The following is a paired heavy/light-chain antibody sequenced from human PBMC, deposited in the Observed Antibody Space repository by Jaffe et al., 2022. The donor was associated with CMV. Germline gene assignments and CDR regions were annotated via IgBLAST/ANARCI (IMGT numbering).Light chain of an antibody. J-gene: IGLJ3*02. CDR1: NIGSKN. CDR3: QVWDSSTEV. CDR2: RDS. V-gene: IGLV3-9*01. Sequence: SYELTQPLSVSVALGQTARITCGGNNIGSKNVHWYQQKPGQAPVLVIYRDSNRPSGIPERFSGSNSGNTATLTISRAQAGDEADYYCQVWDSSTEVFGGGTKLTVL.
Heavy chain of an antibody. V-gene: IGHV4-59*01. CDR2: IYYSGST. J-gene: IGHJ4*02. Sequence: QVQLQESGPGLVKPSETLSLTCTVSGGSISSYYWSWIRQPPGKGLEWIGYIYYSGSTNYNPSLKSRVTISVDTSKNQFSLKLSSVTAADTAVYYCARGYEAFDVVTAISFDYWGQGTLVTVSS. D-gene: IGHD2-21*02. CDR3: ARGYEAFDVVTAISFDY. CDR1: GGSISSYY.